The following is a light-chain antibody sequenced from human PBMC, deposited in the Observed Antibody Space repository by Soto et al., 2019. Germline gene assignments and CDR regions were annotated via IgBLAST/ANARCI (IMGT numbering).Light chain of an antibody. Sequence: EIVLTQSPGTLSLSPGERATLSCRASQSVSSSYLAWYQQKPGQAPRLLIYGASSRATGIPDRFSGSGSGTDFTITISRLEPEDFAVYYCQQYGSSPLITFGQGTRLEIK. J-gene: IGKJ5*01. CDR1: QSVSSSY. CDR3: QQYGSSPLIT. CDR2: GAS. V-gene: IGKV3-20*01.